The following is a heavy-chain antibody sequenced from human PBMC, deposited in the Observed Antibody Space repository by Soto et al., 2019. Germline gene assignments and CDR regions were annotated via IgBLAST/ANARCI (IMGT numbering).Heavy chain of an antibody. V-gene: IGHV4-59*01. CDR1: GGSISSYY. J-gene: IGHJ6*02. CDR3: ARDTDWGPRLGGMDV. CDR2: IYYSGST. Sequence: PSETLSLTCTVSGGSISSYYWSWIRQPPGKGLEWIGYIYYSGSTNYNPSLKSRVTISVDTSKNQFSLKLSSVTAADTAVYYCARDTDWGPRLGGMDVWGQGTTVTVSS. D-gene: IGHD7-27*01.